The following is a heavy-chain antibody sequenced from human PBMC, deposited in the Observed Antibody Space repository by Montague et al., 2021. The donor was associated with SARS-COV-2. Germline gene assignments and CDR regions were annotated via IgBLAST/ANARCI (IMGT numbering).Heavy chain of an antibody. CDR2: ISTYDYKT. D-gene: IGHD2-15*01. J-gene: IGHJ3*02. V-gene: IGHV1-18*01. CDR1: GYLFSSYS. CDR3: ARDWYCRGGRCHNTFDI. Sequence: SGKVSFKASGYLFSSYSISWVRQAPGQGLEWMGWISTYDYKTNYAQMVQGRVTVTTDTSTSTVYMELRSLRFDDTAVYYCARDWYCRGGRCHNTFDIWGQGTLVTVSS.